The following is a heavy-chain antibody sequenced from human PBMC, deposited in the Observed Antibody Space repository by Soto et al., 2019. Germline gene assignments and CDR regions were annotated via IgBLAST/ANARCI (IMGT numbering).Heavy chain of an antibody. V-gene: IGHV4-31*03. CDR3: ARVVKGDYTNDYYYYYYMDV. J-gene: IGHJ6*03. Sequence: QVQLQESGPGLVKPSQTLSLTCTVSGGSISSGGYYWSWIRQHPGKGLEWIGYIYYRGSTYYNPSLKSRVTISVDTSKNQFSLKLSSVTAADTAVYYCARVVKGDYTNDYYYYYYMDVWGKGTTVTVSS. CDR2: IYYRGST. D-gene: IGHD4-4*01. CDR1: GGSISSGGYY.